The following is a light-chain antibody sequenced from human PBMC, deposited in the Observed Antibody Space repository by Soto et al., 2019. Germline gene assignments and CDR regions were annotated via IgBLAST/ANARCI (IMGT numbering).Light chain of an antibody. CDR1: QSVSNTY. Sequence: EIVLTQSPGTLSFSPGERATLSCRASQSVSNTYLAWYQHIPGQAPRVLIYAASNRATGIPDRFSGSGSGTDFTLTISRLEPEDFAVYYCQQYGNSWWFGKGTKVDI. J-gene: IGKJ1*01. CDR2: AAS. CDR3: QQYGNSWW. V-gene: IGKV3-20*01.